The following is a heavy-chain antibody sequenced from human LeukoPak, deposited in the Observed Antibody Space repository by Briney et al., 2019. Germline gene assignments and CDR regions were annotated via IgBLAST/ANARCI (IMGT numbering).Heavy chain of an antibody. Sequence: GGSLRLSCVASGFTFSSNGMHWVRQAPGKGLEWVTFIQYDGSKKYYADSVKGRFTISRDNSKNTLYLEMNSLRAEDTAVYYCAKDIGSYYDCWGQGILVTVSS. CDR2: IQYDGSKK. D-gene: IGHD3-10*01. CDR1: GFTFSSNG. CDR3: AKDIGSYYDC. J-gene: IGHJ4*02. V-gene: IGHV3-30*02.